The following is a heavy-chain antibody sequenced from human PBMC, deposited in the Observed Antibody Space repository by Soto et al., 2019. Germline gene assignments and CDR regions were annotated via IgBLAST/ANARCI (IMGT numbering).Heavy chain of an antibody. J-gene: IGHJ6*02. Sequence: GGSLRLSCAASGFTFSSYGMHWVRQAPGKGLEWVAVIWYDGSNKYYADSVKGRFTISRDNSKNTLYLQMNSLRAEDTAVYYCARESGGYNDYYYGMDVWGQGTTVTVSS. CDR2: IWYDGSNK. D-gene: IGHD5-12*01. V-gene: IGHV3-33*01. CDR1: GFTFSSYG. CDR3: ARESGGYNDYYYGMDV.